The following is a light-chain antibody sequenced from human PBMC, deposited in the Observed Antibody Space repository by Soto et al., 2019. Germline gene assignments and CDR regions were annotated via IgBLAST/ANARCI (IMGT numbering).Light chain of an antibody. V-gene: IGKV3-20*01. CDR2: GAS. J-gene: IGKJ1*01. CDR3: QQYGDEHRS. Sequence: EIVLTQSPGTLSLSPGERATLSCRASQSVSSSYLAWYQQKPGQAPRLLIYGASSRATGIPDRFSGSGSGTDFTLTISRLEPGDFAVYYRQQYGDEHRSSGPGTKV. CDR1: QSVSSSY.